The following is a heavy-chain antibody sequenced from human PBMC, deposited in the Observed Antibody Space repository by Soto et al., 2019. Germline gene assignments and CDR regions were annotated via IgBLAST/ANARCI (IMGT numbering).Heavy chain of an antibody. CDR3: ASQCITRVRGVIVVWFDP. D-gene: IGHD3-10*01. CDR1: GGSISSSSYY. J-gene: IGHJ5*02. V-gene: IGHV4-39*01. CDR2: IYYSGST. Sequence: TLSLPCTVSGGSISSSSYYWGWIRQPPGKGLEWIGSIYYSGSTYYNPSLKSRVTISVDTSKNQFSLKLSSVTAADTAVYYCASQCITRVRGVIVVWFDPWGQGTLVTVSS.